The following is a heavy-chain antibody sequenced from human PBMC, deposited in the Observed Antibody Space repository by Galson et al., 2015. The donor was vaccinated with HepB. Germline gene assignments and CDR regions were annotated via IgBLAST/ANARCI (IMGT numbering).Heavy chain of an antibody. CDR2: INPNTGGT. Sequence: SVKVSCKASGYTFTGYYMNWVRQAPGQGLEWMGWINPNTGGTNYAQKFQGWVTMTRDTSISTAYMELSRLKSDDTAVYYCVSGASAGMAEDYFDNWGQGTLFTVSS. CDR1: GYTFTGYY. D-gene: IGHD2-15*01. J-gene: IGHJ4*02. V-gene: IGHV1-2*04. CDR3: VSGASAGMAEDYFDN.